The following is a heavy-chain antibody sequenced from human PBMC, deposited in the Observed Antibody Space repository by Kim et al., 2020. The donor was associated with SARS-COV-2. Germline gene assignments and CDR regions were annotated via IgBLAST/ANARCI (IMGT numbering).Heavy chain of an antibody. J-gene: IGHJ5*02. CDR2: IYYSGST. V-gene: IGHV4-31*03. D-gene: IGHD3-10*01. CDR3: ARGSSGNRPNWFDP. Sequence: SETLSLTCTVSGGSISSGGYYWSWIRQHPGKGLEWIGYIYYSGSTYYNPSLKSRVTISVDTSKNQFSLKLSSVTAADTAVYYCARGSSGNRPNWFDPWGQGTLVTVSS. CDR1: GGSISSGGYY.